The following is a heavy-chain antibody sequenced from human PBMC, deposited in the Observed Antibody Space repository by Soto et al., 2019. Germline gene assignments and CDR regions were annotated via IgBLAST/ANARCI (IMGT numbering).Heavy chain of an antibody. Sequence: SETLSLTCTVSGGSIISYYWSWIRQPPGKGLEWIGYIYYSGSTNYNPSLKSRVTISVDTSKNQFSLKLSSVTAADTAVYYCARWLSGFDYWGQGTLVTVSS. CDR3: ARWLSGFDY. D-gene: IGHD3-3*01. V-gene: IGHV4-59*01. J-gene: IGHJ4*02. CDR1: GGSIISYY. CDR2: IYYSGST.